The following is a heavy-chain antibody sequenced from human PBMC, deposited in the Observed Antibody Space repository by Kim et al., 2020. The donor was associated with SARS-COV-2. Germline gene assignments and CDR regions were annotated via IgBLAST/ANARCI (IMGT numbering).Heavy chain of an antibody. V-gene: IGHV3-7*01. Sequence: YVGSVKGRFTISRDNAKNSLYLQMDSLRAEDTAVYYCARDQALTYGGVDYWGQGTLVTVSS. CDR3: ARDQALTYGGVDY. J-gene: IGHJ4*02. D-gene: IGHD3-16*01.